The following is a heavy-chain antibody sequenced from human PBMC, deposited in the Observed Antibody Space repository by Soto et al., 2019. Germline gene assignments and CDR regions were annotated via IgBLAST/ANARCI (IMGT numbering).Heavy chain of an antibody. V-gene: IGHV4-34*01. CDR1: GGSFSGYY. D-gene: IGHD3-10*01. CDR3: ARYDYGSGNDYNIDY. J-gene: IGHJ4*02. CDR2: INHSGST. Sequence: SETLSLTCAVYGGSFSGYYWSWIRQPPGKGLEWIGEINHSGSTNYNPSLKSRVTISVEKSKNQFSLKLSSVTAADTAVYYCARYDYGSGNDYNIDYWGQGILVT.